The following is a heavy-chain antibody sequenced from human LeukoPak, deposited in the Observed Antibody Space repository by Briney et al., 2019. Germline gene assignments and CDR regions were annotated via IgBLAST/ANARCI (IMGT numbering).Heavy chain of an antibody. CDR1: GYSISSSYY. J-gene: IGHJ4*02. V-gene: IGHV4-59*12. CDR3: ARDRGPYYDSSGYSPSFDY. CDR2: IYYSGST. D-gene: IGHD3-22*01. Sequence: SETLSLTCTVSGYSISSSYYWSWIRQPPGQGLEWIGYIYYSGSTNYNPSLKSRVTISVDTSKNQFSLKLSSVTAADTAVYYCARDRGPYYDSSGYSPSFDYWGQGTLVTVSS.